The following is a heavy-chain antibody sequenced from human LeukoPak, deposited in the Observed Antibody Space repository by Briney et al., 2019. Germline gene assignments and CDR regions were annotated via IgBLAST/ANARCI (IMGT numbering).Heavy chain of an antibody. Sequence: GGSLSLSCAASGFTFSRYAIPWVRQAPGKGLEWVAVISYDGINKYYADSVKGRFSLSRDNSKNTLSLQMNSLRTEDTAVYYCAREERFLQWPYYNGMDVWGQGTTVTVSS. J-gene: IGHJ6*02. V-gene: IGHV3-30-3*01. D-gene: IGHD3-3*01. CDR3: AREERFLQWPYYNGMDV. CDR1: GFTFSRYA. CDR2: ISYDGINK.